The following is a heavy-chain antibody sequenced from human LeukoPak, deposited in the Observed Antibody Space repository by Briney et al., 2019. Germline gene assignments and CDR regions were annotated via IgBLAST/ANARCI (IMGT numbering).Heavy chain of an antibody. J-gene: IGHJ3*02. Sequence: LGESLKISCKGSGYSFTSYWIGWVRQMPGKGLEWMGIIYPGDSDTRYSPSFQGQVTISADKSISTAYLQWSSLKASDTAMYYCARREPEYCSGGSCYSYAFDIWGQGTMVTVSS. CDR1: GYSFTSYW. CDR2: IYPGDSDT. CDR3: ARREPEYCSGGSCYSYAFDI. D-gene: IGHD2-15*01. V-gene: IGHV5-51*01.